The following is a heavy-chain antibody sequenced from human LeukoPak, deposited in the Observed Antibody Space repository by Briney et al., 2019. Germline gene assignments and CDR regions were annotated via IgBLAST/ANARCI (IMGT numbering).Heavy chain of an antibody. CDR3: ARGGSSWSFDY. CDR1: GYTFSSYD. J-gene: IGHJ4*02. Sequence: ASVKVSCKASGYTFSSYDVNWVRQATGQGLEWMGWISAHNGNTNYAQKLQGRVTMTTDTFTSTAYMELRSLRSDDTAVYYCARGGSSWSFDYWGQGTLVTVSS. V-gene: IGHV1-18*01. D-gene: IGHD6-13*01. CDR2: ISAHNGNT.